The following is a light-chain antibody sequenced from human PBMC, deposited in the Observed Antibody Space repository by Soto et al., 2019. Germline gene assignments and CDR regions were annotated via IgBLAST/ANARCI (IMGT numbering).Light chain of an antibody. CDR2: DAS. V-gene: IGKV3-15*01. J-gene: IGKJ1*01. CDR1: QSVSSN. Sequence: VMTQSPATLSVSPGERATLSCRASQSVSSNVAWYQQKPGQAPRLLIYDASTRATGIPARFSGSGSATEFTLTISSLQPDDFATYYCQQYNSYLGKFGQGTKVDIK. CDR3: QQYNSYLGK.